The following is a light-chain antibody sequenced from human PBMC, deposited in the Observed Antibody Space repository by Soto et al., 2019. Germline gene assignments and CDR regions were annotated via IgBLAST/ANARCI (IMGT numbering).Light chain of an antibody. CDR1: QSILSSSNNENS. Sequence: DIVMTQSPDSLAVSLGERATINCKSSQSILSSSNNENSLAWFQQQPGQPPKLLIYWASTRESGVPDRFSGSGSGTDFTLTISSLQAEDVAVYYCQQYYSSVVTFGQGTRLESK. CDR3: QQYYSSVVT. V-gene: IGKV4-1*01. J-gene: IGKJ5*01. CDR2: WAS.